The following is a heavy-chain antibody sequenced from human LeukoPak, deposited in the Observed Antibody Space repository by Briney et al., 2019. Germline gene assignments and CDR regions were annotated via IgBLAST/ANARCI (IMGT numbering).Heavy chain of an antibody. D-gene: IGHD6-13*01. CDR2: ISYDGSNK. CDR1: GFTFSSYG. CDR3: AKDPPYSSSWYGYYYYYGMDV. V-gene: IGHV3-30*18. Sequence: PGGSLRLSCAASGFTFSSYGMHGVRQAPGKGLEWVAVISYDGSNKYYADSVKGRFTISRDNSKNRLYLQMNSLRAEDTAVYYCAKDPPYSSSWYGYYYYYGMDVWGQGTTVTVSS. J-gene: IGHJ6*02.